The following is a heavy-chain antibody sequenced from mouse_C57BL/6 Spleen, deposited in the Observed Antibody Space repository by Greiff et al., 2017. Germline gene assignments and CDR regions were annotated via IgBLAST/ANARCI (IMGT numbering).Heavy chain of an antibody. CDR1: GYTFTDYY. J-gene: IGHJ2*01. D-gene: IGHD2-4*01. CDR2: IYPGSGNT. Sequence: QVQLQQSGAELVRPGASVKLSCKASGYTFTDYYINWVKQRPGQGLEWIARIYPGSGNTYYNEKFKGKATLTAEKSSSTAYMQLSSLTSEDSAVYFCARLLYYDYDGYFDCWGQGTTLTVSS. CDR3: ARLLYYDYDGYFDC. V-gene: IGHV1-76*01.